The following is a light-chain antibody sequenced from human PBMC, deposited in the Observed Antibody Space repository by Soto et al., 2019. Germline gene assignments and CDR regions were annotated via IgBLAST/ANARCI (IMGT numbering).Light chain of an antibody. CDR2: DVS. V-gene: IGLV2-14*01. J-gene: IGLJ2*01. CDR3: SSYTSSSTLVV. CDR1: SSDVGGYNY. Sequence: QSALTQPASVSGSPGQSITISCTGTSSDVGGYNYVSWYQQHPGKAPKLMIYDVSNRPSGVSNRFSGSKSGNTASLTISGRQAEDEADYYCSSYTSSSTLVVFGGGTKLTRP.